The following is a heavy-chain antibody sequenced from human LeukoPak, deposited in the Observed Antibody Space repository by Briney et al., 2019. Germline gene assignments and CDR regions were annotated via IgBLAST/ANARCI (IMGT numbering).Heavy chain of an antibody. CDR3: VAEHYDFSTGDN. CDR1: GFSISHYY. J-gene: IGHJ4*02. V-gene: IGHV3-7*01. D-gene: IGHD3-3*01. Sequence: PGGSLRLSCAASGFSISHYYMSWVRQAPGKGPEWVANINHGGGERDYVDSVKGRFTISRDNAKNSLYLQMNSLRAEDTAIYYCVAEHYDFSTGDNWGQGTLVTVSS. CDR2: INHGGGER.